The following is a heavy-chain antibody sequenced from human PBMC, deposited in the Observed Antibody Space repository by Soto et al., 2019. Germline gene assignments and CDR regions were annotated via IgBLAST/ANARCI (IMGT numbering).Heavy chain of an antibody. V-gene: IGHV3-7*03. CDR3: TRKRFGMDV. Sequence: GGSLRLSCAASGFTFSNSWMSWVRQAPGKGLEWVANIKEDGSEKDYVDPVKGRFSITRDNAKNSLYLQMNNLRAEDTAVYFCTRKRFGMDVWGQGTTVTVSS. CDR2: IKEDGSEK. CDR1: GFTFSNSW. J-gene: IGHJ6*02.